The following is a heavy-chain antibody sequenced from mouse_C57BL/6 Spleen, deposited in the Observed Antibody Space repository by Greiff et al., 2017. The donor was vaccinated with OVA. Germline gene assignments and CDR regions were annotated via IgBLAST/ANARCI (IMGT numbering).Heavy chain of an antibody. CDR3: AREGNPYAMDY. CDR1: GYTFTDYY. V-gene: IGHV1-26*01. J-gene: IGHJ4*01. CDR2: INPNNGGT. Sequence: EVKLQQSGPELVKPGASVKISCKASGYTFTDYYMNWVKQSHGKSLEWIGDINPNNGGTSYNQKFKGKATLTVDKSSSTAYMELRSLTSEDSAVYYCAREGNPYAMDYWGQGTSVTVSS.